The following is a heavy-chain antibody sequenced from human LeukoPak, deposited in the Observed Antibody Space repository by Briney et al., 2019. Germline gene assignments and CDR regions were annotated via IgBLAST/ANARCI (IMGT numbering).Heavy chain of an antibody. CDR2: INPSGGST. D-gene: IGHD6-13*01. J-gene: IGHJ4*02. V-gene: IGHV1-46*01. Sequence: GASVKVSCKASGYTFTSYYMRWVRQAPGQGLEWMGIINPSGGSTSYAQKFQGRATMTRDTSTSTVYMEPCSLRSEDTAVYYCARPLYSSSFGFDYWGQGTLVTVSS. CDR1: GYTFTSYY. CDR3: ARPLYSSSFGFDY.